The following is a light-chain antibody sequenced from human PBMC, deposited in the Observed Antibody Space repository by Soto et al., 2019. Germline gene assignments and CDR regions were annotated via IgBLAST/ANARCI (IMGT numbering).Light chain of an antibody. CDR2: TAS. J-gene: IGKJ1*01. CDR1: QGINKW. CDR3: HQANSFPWT. Sequence: DIQMTQSPSSVSAFVGDRVTITCRASQGINKWLAWYQQKPGRAPRLLIYTASTLQSGVPSRFSGSGSGTVFTLTISGLQPEDFATYFCHQANSFPWTFGQGTKVEVK. V-gene: IGKV1-12*02.